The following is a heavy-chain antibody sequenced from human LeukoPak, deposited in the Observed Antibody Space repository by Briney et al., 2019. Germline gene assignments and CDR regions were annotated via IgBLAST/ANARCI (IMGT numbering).Heavy chain of an antibody. D-gene: IGHD4-17*01. J-gene: IGHJ2*01. V-gene: IGHV3-13*01. CDR2: IGTADDT. Sequence: GGSLRLSCAASGFTFSSYDMHWVRQATGKGLEWVSGIGTADDTYYPGSVKGRFTISRENAKNSSYLQMNNLRAGDTAVYFCARKNYGDYGSRFFDLWGRGTLVTVSS. CDR1: GFTFSSYD. CDR3: ARKNYGDYGSRFFDL.